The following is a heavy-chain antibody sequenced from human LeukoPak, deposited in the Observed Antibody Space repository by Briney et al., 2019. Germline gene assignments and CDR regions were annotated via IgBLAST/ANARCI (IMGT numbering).Heavy chain of an antibody. CDR3: ARQYYHYYMDV. Sequence: SETLSLTCTVSGDSIRGTSFYWGWVRQPPEKGLEWIGSFYYSGSTYYNSALKGRVTISADTSKNQLSLNVSSVTAADTAVYYCARQYYHYYMDVWGKGTTVIVSS. CDR1: GDSIRGTSFY. J-gene: IGHJ6*03. V-gene: IGHV4-39*07. CDR2: FYYSGST. D-gene: IGHD2/OR15-2a*01.